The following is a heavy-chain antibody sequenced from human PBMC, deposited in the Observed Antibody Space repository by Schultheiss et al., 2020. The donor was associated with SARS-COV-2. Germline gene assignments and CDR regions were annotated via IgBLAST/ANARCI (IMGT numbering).Heavy chain of an antibody. CDR3: ARLAWPGDANDY. CDR1: GYTFTGYY. D-gene: IGHD3-16*01. Sequence: GESLKISCKASGYTFTGYYMHWVRQAPGQGLEWMGWINPNSGGTNYAQKFQGRVTMTRDTSISTAYMELTRLRSDDTAVFYCARLAWPGDANDYWGQGTLVTVSS. V-gene: IGHV1-2*02. CDR2: INPNSGGT. J-gene: IGHJ4*02.